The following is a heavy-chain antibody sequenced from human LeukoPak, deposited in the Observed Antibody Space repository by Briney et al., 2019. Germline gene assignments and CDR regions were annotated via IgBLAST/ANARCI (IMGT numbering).Heavy chain of an antibody. CDR1: GFTFSSYS. J-gene: IGHJ6*02. Sequence: PGGSLRLSCAASGFTFSSYSMNWVRQAPGKGLEWVSSISSSSSYIYYADSVKGRFTISRDNAKNSLYLQMNSLRAEDTAAYYCARADIVATFYYYYGMDVWGLGTTVTVSS. CDR3: ARADIVATFYYYYGMDV. V-gene: IGHV3-21*01. D-gene: IGHD5-12*01. CDR2: ISSSSSYI.